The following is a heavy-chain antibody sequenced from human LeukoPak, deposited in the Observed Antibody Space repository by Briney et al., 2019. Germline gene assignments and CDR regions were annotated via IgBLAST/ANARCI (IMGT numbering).Heavy chain of an antibody. CDR1: GYTFTEYG. Sequence: ASVKVSCKASGYTFTEYGITWVRQAPGQGLEWMGWISTYTGNTNYAPKLQGRVTMTTDTSTGTAYMELRSLRSDDTAVYYCAGDVDTAMVSGYWGQGTLVTVSS. V-gene: IGHV1-18*01. D-gene: IGHD5-18*01. J-gene: IGHJ4*02. CDR3: AGDVDTAMVSGY. CDR2: ISTYTGNT.